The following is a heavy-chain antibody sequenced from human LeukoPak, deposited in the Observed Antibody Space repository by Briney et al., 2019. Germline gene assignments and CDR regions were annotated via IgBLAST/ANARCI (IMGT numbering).Heavy chain of an antibody. CDR2: INSVGGTT. J-gene: IGHJ3*02. CDR1: GFTFNTYG. CDR3: ARSHMYGDYGEDI. V-gene: IGHV3-48*03. D-gene: IGHD2-21*01. Sequence: PGGSLRLSCVASGFTFNTYGMNWFRQAPGRGLKWISYINSVGGTTFYGDSVKGRFTISRDNANNTLYLQMNSLRAEDAATYYCARSHMYGDYGEDIWGHGTVVAVSS.